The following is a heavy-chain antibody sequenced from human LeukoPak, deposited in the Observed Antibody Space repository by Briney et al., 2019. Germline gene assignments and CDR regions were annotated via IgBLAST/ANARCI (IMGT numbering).Heavy chain of an antibody. D-gene: IGHD1-1*01. J-gene: IGHJ6*03. CDR3: ARGLVGTKYYYYYYMDV. CDR1: GGSFSGYY. Sequence: SETLSLICAVYGGSFSGYYWSWIRQPPGKGLEWIGEINHSGSTNYNPSLKSRVTISVDTSKNQFSLKLSSVTAADTAVYYCARGLVGTKYYYYYYMDVWGKGTTVTVSS. V-gene: IGHV4-34*01. CDR2: INHSGST.